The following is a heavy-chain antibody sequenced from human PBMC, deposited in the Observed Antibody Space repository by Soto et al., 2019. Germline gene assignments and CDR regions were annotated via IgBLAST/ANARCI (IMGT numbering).Heavy chain of an antibody. Sequence: QVQLVQSGAAVQKPGSWVKVSCEASGGTFSSYAINWVRQAPGQGLNWMGWTIHFFGIATYAQKSQGRVTITEYESTSTSYMELSSLRSEVTAVYYCARDRDWNDGSDAFDIWGQGTIVTVSS. CDR1: GGTFSSYA. V-gene: IGHV1-69*12. J-gene: IGHJ3*02. CDR3: ARDRDWNDGSDAFDI. CDR2: TIHFFGIA. D-gene: IGHD1-1*01.